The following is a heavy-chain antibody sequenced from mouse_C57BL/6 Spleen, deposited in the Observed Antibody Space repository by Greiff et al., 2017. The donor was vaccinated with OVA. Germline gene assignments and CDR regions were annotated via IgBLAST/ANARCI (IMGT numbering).Heavy chain of an antibody. CDR3: TKQGYYGSSYVGYIDY. CDR1: GFTFSSYG. V-gene: IGHV5-6*01. Sequence: EVMLVESGGDLVKPGGSLKLSCAASGFTFSSYGMSWVRQTPDKRLEWVATISSGGSYTYYPDSVKGRFTISSDNAKNTLYLQMSSLKSEDTARYSGTKQGYYGSSYVGYIDYWGQGTTLTVSS. CDR2: ISSGGSYT. J-gene: IGHJ2*01. D-gene: IGHD1-1*01.